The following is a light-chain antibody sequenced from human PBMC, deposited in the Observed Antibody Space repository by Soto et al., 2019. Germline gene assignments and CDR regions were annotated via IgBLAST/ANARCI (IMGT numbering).Light chain of an antibody. Sequence: EIVLTQSPGTLSLSPGERATLSCRASQSVPSNFLAWYQQKPGQAPILLIYGVSRRATGIPDRLSGSGSGTDFTLTISRLEPEDFAVYYWQQYDSSWTFGKGTKVEIK. CDR1: QSVPSNF. CDR2: GVS. V-gene: IGKV3-20*01. J-gene: IGKJ1*01. CDR3: QQYDSSWT.